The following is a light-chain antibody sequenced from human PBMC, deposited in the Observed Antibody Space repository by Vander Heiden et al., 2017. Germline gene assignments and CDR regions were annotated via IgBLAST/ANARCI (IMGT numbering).Light chain of an antibody. Sequence: DIQMTRSPSSLSASVGDRVTITCQASQGISNHLTWYQQKPGKAPKVLIYDASNLETGVPSRVSGSGSGAYFTFTISSLQPEDIGTYYCQQYDNVPYTFGQGTKLEIK. V-gene: IGKV1-33*01. CDR1: QGISNH. J-gene: IGKJ2*01. CDR3: QQYDNVPYT. CDR2: DAS.